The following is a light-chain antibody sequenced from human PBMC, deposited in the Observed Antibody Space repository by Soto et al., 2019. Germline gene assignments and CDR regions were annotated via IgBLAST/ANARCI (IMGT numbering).Light chain of an antibody. Sequence: QSVLTQPASVSGSPGQSIAISCTGTSSDAGGYNYVSWYQQHPGKAPKLMIYDVSNRPSGVSDRFSGSKSGNTASLTISGLQAEDEADYYCSSYRTSSTAVLFGGGTKLTVL. CDR1: SSDAGGYNY. CDR3: SSYRTSSTAVL. CDR2: DVS. J-gene: IGLJ2*01. V-gene: IGLV2-14*01.